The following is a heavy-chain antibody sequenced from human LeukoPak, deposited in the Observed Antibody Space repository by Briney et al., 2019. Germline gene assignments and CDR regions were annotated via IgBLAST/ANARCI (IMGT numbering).Heavy chain of an antibody. CDR3: ARLIQGYSSG. CDR2: IYYSGST. J-gene: IGHJ4*02. D-gene: IGHD6-19*01. V-gene: IGHV4-39*01. Sequence: SETLSLTCTVSGGSISSSSYYWGWIRQPPGKGLEWIGSIYYSGSTYYNPSLKSRVTISVGTSKNQFSLKLSSVTAADTAVYYCARLIQGYSSGWGQGTLVTVSS. CDR1: GGSISSSSYY.